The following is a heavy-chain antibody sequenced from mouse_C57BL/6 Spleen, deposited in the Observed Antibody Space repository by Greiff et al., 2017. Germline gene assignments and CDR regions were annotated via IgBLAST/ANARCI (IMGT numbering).Heavy chain of an antibody. D-gene: IGHD1-1*01. J-gene: IGHJ2*01. CDR3: AREEAFITTVVAFDY. Sequence: QVQLQQPGAELVRPGSSVKLSCKASGYTFTSYWMDWVKQRPGQGLEWIGNIYPSDSETHYNQKFKDKATLTVDKSSSTAYMQLSSLTSEDSAVYYCAREEAFITTVVAFDYWGQGTTLTVSS. V-gene: IGHV1-61*01. CDR1: GYTFTSYW. CDR2: IYPSDSET.